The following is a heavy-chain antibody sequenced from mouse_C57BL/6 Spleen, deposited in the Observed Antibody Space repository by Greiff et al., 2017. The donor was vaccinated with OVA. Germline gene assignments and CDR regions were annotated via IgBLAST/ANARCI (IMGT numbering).Heavy chain of an antibody. Sequence: DVKLVESGGGLVKPGGSLKLSCAASGFTFSDYGMHWVRQAPEKGLEWVAYISSGSSTIYYADTVKGRFTISRDNAKNTLFLQMTSLRSEDTAMYYCARKSNYRYAMDYWGQGTSVTVSS. CDR2: ISSGSSTI. V-gene: IGHV5-17*01. J-gene: IGHJ4*01. D-gene: IGHD2-5*01. CDR1: GFTFSDYG. CDR3: ARKSNYRYAMDY.